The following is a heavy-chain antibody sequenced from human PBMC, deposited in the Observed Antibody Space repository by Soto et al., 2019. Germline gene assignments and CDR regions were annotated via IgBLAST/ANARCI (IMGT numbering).Heavy chain of an antibody. CDR1: GGTFSGYA. Sequence: SSVKVSCNASGGTFSGYAISWVRQAPGQGLEWMGGIIPLFGTANYAQKFQGRVTITADESTSTAYMELSSLRYEDTAVYYCARDQLELRRGYDYWRQGTLVTVSS. CDR3: ARDQLELRRGYDY. J-gene: IGHJ4*02. D-gene: IGHD1-7*01. CDR2: IIPLFGTA. V-gene: IGHV1-69*13.